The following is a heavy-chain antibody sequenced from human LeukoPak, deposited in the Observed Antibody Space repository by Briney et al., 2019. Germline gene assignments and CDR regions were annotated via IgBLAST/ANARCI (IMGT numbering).Heavy chain of an antibody. CDR3: ARGPHLRTYDTSSPTGLDF. J-gene: IGHJ3*01. CDR2: IGPHSSAT. Sequence: EASTKVSCKSSGFTFTDYYIHWVRQAPGQGLEWMGYIGPHSSATSSPQEFQGRVTMTRDTSMSTAYMELTRLTSDDTAVYYCARGPHLRTYDTSSPTGLDFWGQGTMVTVSS. D-gene: IGHD3-22*01. CDR1: GFTFTDYY. V-gene: IGHV1-2*02.